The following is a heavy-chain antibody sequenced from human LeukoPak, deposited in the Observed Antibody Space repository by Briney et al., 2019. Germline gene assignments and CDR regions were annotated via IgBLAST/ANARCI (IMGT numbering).Heavy chain of an antibody. CDR3: SKDGWES. CDR1: GFTFSSYA. CDR2: ISETGGRT. Sequence: PGGSLRLSCTASGFTFSSYAMSWVRQAPGKGLDWVSTISETGGRTYYADSVKGRFTISRDNSRNTLYLQMNSLRAEDTAIYYCSKDGWESWSQGTLVTVSS. D-gene: IGHD1-26*01. V-gene: IGHV3-23*01. J-gene: IGHJ4*02.